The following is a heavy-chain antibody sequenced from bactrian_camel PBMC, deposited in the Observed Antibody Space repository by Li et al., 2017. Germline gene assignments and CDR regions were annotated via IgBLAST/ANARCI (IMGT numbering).Heavy chain of an antibody. J-gene: IGHJ4*01. CDR3: AADYGGTGYGDSRFPAHPVFCTSRVEY. V-gene: IGHV3S31*01. CDR1: IDTDRRC. D-gene: IGHD3*01. CDR2: IDDAGST. Sequence: VQLVESGGGSVQAGGSLRLSCETSIDTDRRCMGWFRQAPGKEPEGVAAIDDAGSTNYADSVKGRFTISVGNAKNTLYLHMTSLKPEDTAMYYCAADYGGTGYGDSRFPAHPVFCTSRVEYWGQGTQVTVS.